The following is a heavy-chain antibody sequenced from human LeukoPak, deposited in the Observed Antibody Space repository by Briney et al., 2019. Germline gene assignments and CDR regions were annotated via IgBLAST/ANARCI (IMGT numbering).Heavy chain of an antibody. CDR2: ISSSSSYT. Sequence: GGSLSLSCAASGFTFSDYYMSWIRQAPGKGLEWVSYISSSSSYTNYADSVKGRFTISRDNAKNSLYLQMNSLRAEDTAVYYCARDRAIAAAGTGWFDPWGQGTLVTVSS. CDR1: GFTFSDYY. CDR3: ARDRAIAAAGTGWFDP. V-gene: IGHV3-11*05. J-gene: IGHJ5*02. D-gene: IGHD6-13*01.